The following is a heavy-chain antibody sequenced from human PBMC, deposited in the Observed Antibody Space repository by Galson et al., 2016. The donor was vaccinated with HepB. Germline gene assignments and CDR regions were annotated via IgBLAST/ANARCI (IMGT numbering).Heavy chain of an antibody. Sequence: SLRLSCADSGFSYSAYWVHWNRQAPWKRLEWVARIDAGGRNIVYADSVKGRFTISRDNARNTLYLQMNSLRVEDTAVYYCARDFRFSVDSWGRGTLVTVSS. J-gene: IGHJ5*01. CDR3: ARDFRFSVDS. CDR1: GFSYSAYW. V-gene: IGHV3-74*01. CDR2: IDAGGRNI. D-gene: IGHD3-3*01.